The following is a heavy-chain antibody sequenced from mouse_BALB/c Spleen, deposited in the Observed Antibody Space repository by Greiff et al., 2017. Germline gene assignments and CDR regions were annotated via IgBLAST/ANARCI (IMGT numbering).Heavy chain of an antibody. V-gene: IGHV1S135*01. Sequence: EVKLQESGPELVKPGASVKVSCKASGYAFTSYNMYWVKQSPGKSLEWIGYIDPYNGGTSYNQKFKGKATLTVDKSSSTAYMHLNSLTSEDSAVYYCARWDWDDAMDYWGQGTSVTVSS. CDR1: GYAFTSYN. CDR2: IDPYNGGT. D-gene: IGHD4-1*01. J-gene: IGHJ4*01. CDR3: ARWDWDDAMDY.